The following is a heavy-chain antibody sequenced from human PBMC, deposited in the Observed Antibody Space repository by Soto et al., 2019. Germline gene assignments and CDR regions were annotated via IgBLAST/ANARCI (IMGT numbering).Heavy chain of an antibody. CDR1: GGSFSGYY. CDR2: ISGSGGT. CDR3: AKLWRH. D-gene: IGHD2-21*01. Sequence: QVQLQQWGAGLLKPSETLSLTCVVSGGSFSGYYWSWIRQSPGKGLEWIGEISGSGGTNYNPALQSRVSISLDTSKNQFSLRLNSVTAADTAVYYCAKLWRHWGQVTLVTVSS. V-gene: IGHV4-34*01. J-gene: IGHJ4*02.